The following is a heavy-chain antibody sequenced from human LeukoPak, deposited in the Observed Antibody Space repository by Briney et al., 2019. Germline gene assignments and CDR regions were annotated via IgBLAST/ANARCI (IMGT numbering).Heavy chain of an antibody. CDR2: ISGSGGST. D-gene: IGHD3-22*01. J-gene: IGHJ6*02. V-gene: IGHV3-23*01. CDR3: ARDRPTYYYDSSGYRYYYYGMDV. CDR1: GFTFSSYA. Sequence: GGSLRLSCAASGFTFSSYAMSWVRQAPGKGLEWVSAISGSGGSTYYADSVKGRFTISRDNSKNTLYLQMNSLRAEDTAVYYCARDRPTYYYDSSGYRYYYYGMDVWGQGTTVTVSS.